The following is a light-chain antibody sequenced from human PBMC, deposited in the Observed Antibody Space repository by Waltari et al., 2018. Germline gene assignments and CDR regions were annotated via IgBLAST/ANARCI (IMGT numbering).Light chain of an antibody. J-gene: IGKJ4*01. Sequence: EIVLTQSPATLSLSPGERATLSCRASQSVTNYLAWYQQKPGQAPRLLISGASSRATGIPERFSGSGSATDFTLTISRLEPEDFAVYYCQQYDSSPPTFGGGTKVEIK. CDR2: GAS. V-gene: IGKV3-20*01. CDR1: QSVTNY. CDR3: QQYDSSPPT.